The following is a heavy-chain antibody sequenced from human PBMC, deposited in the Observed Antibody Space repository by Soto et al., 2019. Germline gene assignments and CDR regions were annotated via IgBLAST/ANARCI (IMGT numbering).Heavy chain of an antibody. Sequence: EVQLLESWGGLVHPGGSLRLSCATSGFTFSFYAMSWVRQAPGAGLEWVSDISASAGTTHYADSVKGRFTISRDNAKSTLYLQMNSLRAEDTAVYYCAKDFGYGDFVGPFDTWGQGTLVTVSS. CDR3: AKDFGYGDFVGPFDT. V-gene: IGHV3-23*01. CDR2: ISASAGTT. CDR1: GFTFSFYA. D-gene: IGHD3-16*01. J-gene: IGHJ5*02.